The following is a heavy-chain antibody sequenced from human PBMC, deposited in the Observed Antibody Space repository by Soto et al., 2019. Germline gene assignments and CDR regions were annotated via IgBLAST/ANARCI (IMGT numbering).Heavy chain of an antibody. J-gene: IGHJ3*02. V-gene: IGHV3-21*01. D-gene: IGHD6-13*01. Sequence: EVQLVESGGGLVKPGGSLRLSCAASGFTFSSYSMNWVRQAPGKGLEWVSSISSSSSYIYYADSVKGRFTISRDNAKNSLCLQMNSLRAEDTAVYYCARLAASDAFDIWGQGTMVTVSS. CDR1: GFTFSSYS. CDR3: ARLAASDAFDI. CDR2: ISSSSSYI.